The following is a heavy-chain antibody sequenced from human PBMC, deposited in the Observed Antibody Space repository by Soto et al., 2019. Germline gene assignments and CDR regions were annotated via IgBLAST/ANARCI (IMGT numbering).Heavy chain of an antibody. D-gene: IGHD2-15*01. CDR2: IYYSGGT. J-gene: IGHJ6*02. CDR3: ARRMQNYYTMGV. Sequence: PSETLSLTCSVSGGSVSSYYWGWIRQHPGKGLEWIGDIYYSGGTNYNPSLKSRVTISVDTSKNQFSLKVTSVTAADTAVYYCARRMQNYYTMGVWGQGTTVTVS. V-gene: IGHV4-59*02. CDR1: GGSVSSYY.